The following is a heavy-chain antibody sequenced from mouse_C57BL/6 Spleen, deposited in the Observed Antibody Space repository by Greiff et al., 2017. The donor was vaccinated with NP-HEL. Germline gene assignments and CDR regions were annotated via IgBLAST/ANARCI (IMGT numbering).Heavy chain of an antibody. Sequence: VQLQQSGPELVKPGASVKISCKASGYTFTDYYMNWVKQSHGKSLEWIGDINPNNGGTSYNQKFKGKATLTVDKSSSTAYMELRSLTSEDSAVYYCARVHYGSSHYWYFDVWGTGTTVTVSS. J-gene: IGHJ1*03. D-gene: IGHD1-1*01. CDR3: ARVHYGSSHYWYFDV. CDR1: GYTFTDYY. V-gene: IGHV1-26*01. CDR2: INPNNGGT.